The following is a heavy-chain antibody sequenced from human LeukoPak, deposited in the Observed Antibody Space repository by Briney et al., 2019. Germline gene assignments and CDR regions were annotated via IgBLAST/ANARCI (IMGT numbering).Heavy chain of an antibody. Sequence: SETLSLTCTVSGGSISSYYWSWIRQPPGKGLEWIGSIYYSGSTYYNPSLKSRVTISVDTSKNQFSLKLSSVTAADTAVYYCARGRNYDILTGSYPYYFDYWGQGTLVTVSS. CDR2: IYYSGST. V-gene: IGHV4-59*12. CDR1: GGSISSYY. CDR3: ARGRNYDILTGSYPYYFDY. D-gene: IGHD3-9*01. J-gene: IGHJ4*02.